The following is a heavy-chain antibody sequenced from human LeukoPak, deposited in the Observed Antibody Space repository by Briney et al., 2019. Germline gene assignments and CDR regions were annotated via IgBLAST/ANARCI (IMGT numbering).Heavy chain of an antibody. Sequence: SQTLSLTCAISGDSVSSNSAAWNWMRQSPSRGLEWLGRTYYRSKWYNGYAVFVKSRISVNPDTSKNQFSLQLNSVAPEDTAVYYCARSGSGGWIDYWGQGTLVTVSS. CDR1: GDSVSSNSAA. CDR3: ARSGSGGWIDY. J-gene: IGHJ4*02. CDR2: TYYRSKWYN. V-gene: IGHV6-1*01. D-gene: IGHD6-19*01.